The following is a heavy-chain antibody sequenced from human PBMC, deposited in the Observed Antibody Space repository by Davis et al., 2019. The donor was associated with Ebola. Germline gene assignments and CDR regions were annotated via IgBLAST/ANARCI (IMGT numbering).Heavy chain of an antibody. D-gene: IGHD2-15*01. CDR3: ARSVVVVGADYFDY. J-gene: IGHJ4*02. Sequence: ASVTVSCMASGYSFTHYSFSWVRQAPGQGLEWMGWVSAYNGKTNYVQKLQGRVTMTTDTSTSTVYMELRSLRSDDTAVYYCARSVVVVGADYFDYWGQGTLVTVSS. CDR1: GYSFTHYS. CDR2: VSAYNGKT. V-gene: IGHV1-18*01.